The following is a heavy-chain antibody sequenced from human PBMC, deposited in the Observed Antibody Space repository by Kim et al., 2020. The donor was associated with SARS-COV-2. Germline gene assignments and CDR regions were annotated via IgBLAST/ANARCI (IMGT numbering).Heavy chain of an antibody. V-gene: IGHV3-66*01. D-gene: IGHD6-13*01. CDR3: ASSAGGLDS. CDR1: GFSVSTTY. CDR2: IYNDGST. Sequence: GGSLRLSCAVSGFSVSTTYMTWIRQAPGKGLEWVAVIYNDGSTAHADSVKGRFTISRDNSKNTVYLQMTTLKVEDTAVYYCASSAGGLDSWGQGALVTVS. J-gene: IGHJ4*02.